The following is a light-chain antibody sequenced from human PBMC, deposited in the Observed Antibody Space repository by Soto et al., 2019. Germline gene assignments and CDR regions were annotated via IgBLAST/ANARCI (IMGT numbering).Light chain of an antibody. Sequence: QSALTQPASVSGSPGQSITISCTGTSSDVGSYNLVSWYQQHPGKAPKLMIYEGSKRPSGVSNRFSGSKSGNTASLTISGLQAEDEADYYCCSYASSGTLVIFGGATQLTVL. V-gene: IGLV2-23*01. J-gene: IGLJ2*01. CDR1: SSDVGSYNL. CDR2: EGS. CDR3: CSYASSGTLVI.